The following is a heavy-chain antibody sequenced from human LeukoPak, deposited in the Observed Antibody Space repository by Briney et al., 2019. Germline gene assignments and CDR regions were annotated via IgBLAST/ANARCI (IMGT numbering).Heavy chain of an antibody. D-gene: IGHD2-21*02. J-gene: IGHJ4*02. CDR1: GFTLSSYW. CDR2: INSDGSST. CDR3: ARSTASGNFDH. Sequence: PGGSLRLSCAASGFTLSSYWMHWVRQAPGKVLGRVSRINSDGSSTSYADAVKGRFTISRDKAKNTMYLQMNSLRAEDTAVYYCARSTASGNFDHWGQGTLVTVSS. V-gene: IGHV3-74*01.